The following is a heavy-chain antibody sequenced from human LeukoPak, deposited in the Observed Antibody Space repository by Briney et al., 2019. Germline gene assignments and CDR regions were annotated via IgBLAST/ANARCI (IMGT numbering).Heavy chain of an antibody. CDR1: GGSFSGYY. CDR3: ARGPGGYCSSTSCPNWFDP. D-gene: IGHD2-2*01. Sequence: SETLSLTCAVYGGSFSGYYWSWIRQPPGKGLEWIGEINHSGSTNYNPSLKSRVTISVDTSKNQFSLKLSSVTAADTAVHYCARGPGGYCSSTSCPNWFDPWGQGTLVTVSS. J-gene: IGHJ5*02. CDR2: INHSGST. V-gene: IGHV4-34*01.